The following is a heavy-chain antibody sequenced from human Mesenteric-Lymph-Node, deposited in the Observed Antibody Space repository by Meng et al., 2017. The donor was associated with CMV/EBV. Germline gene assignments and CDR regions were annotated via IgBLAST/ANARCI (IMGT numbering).Heavy chain of an antibody. D-gene: IGHD3-3*01. J-gene: IGHJ4*02. Sequence: GGSLRLSCAASRFTFSSYWMHWVRQAPGKGLVWVSRISSDGSSTSYADSVKGRFTISRDNAKNTLYLQMNSLRAEDTAVYYCARGGGYDFWSGYHVDYWGQGTLVTVSS. CDR1: RFTFSSYW. CDR2: ISSDGSST. V-gene: IGHV3-74*01. CDR3: ARGGGYDFWSGYHVDY.